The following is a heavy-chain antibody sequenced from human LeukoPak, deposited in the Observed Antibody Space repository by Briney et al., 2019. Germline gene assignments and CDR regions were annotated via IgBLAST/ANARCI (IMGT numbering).Heavy chain of an antibody. Sequence: GRSLRLSCAASGFTFSSYAMHWVRQAPGKGLEWVAVISYDGSNKYYADSVKGRFTISRDNSKNTLYLQMNSLRAEDTAVYYCARDLGIGWFDPWGQGTLVTVSS. CDR1: GFTFSSYA. V-gene: IGHV3-30-3*01. J-gene: IGHJ5*02. D-gene: IGHD3-16*01. CDR3: ARDLGIGWFDP. CDR2: ISYDGSNK.